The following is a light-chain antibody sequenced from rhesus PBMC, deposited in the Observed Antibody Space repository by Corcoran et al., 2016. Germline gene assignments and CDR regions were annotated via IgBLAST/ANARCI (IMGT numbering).Light chain of an antibody. J-gene: IGKJ4*01. CDR1: ENVNNH. CDR3: QRYNGAPPT. CDR2: KAR. Sequence: DIQMTQSPSSLSASVGDRVTITCRASENVNNHLNWYQQKPGKAPKLLIYKARSLQSGVPARVSGSGAGTDFTLTISSLQPEDFATYYCQRYNGAPPTFGGGTKVEIK. V-gene: IGKV1-74*01.